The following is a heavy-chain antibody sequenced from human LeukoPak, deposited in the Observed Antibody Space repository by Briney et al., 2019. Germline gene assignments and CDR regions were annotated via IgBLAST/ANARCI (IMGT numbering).Heavy chain of an antibody. D-gene: IGHD6-6*01. CDR2: ISSSSSTI. CDR1: GLTFSSYS. J-gene: IGHJ4*02. CDR3: ARKSVASDY. Sequence: GGSLRLSCAASGLTFSSYSMNWVRQAPGKGLEWVSCISSSSSTIHYADSVRGRFTISRDNAKNSLYLQMNGLRAEDTAVYYCARKSVASDYWGQGTLVTVSS. V-gene: IGHV3-48*01.